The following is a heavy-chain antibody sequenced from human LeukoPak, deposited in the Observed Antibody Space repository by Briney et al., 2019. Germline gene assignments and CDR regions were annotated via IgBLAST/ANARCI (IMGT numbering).Heavy chain of an antibody. CDR2: ISGSGGST. Sequence: GGSLRLSCAASGFTFSSYAMSWVRQAPGKGLEWVSAISGSGGSTYYADSVKGRFTISRDNSKNTLYLQMNSLRAEDTAVYYCAKVLLEDFWSGYYTNNWFDPWGQGTLVTVSS. J-gene: IGHJ5*02. D-gene: IGHD3-3*01. CDR3: AKVLLEDFWSGYYTNNWFDP. V-gene: IGHV3-23*01. CDR1: GFTFSSYA.